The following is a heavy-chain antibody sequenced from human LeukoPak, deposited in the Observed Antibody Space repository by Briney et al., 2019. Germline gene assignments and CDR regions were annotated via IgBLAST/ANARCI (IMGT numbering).Heavy chain of an antibody. Sequence: TSETLSLTCTVSGGSISSGSYYWNWIRQPAGKGLEWIGRIYTSGSTNYNPSLKSRATISVDTSKNQFSLKLSSVTAADTAVYYCARERAPYGSGSYYNHNWFDPWGQGTLVTVSS. D-gene: IGHD3-10*01. CDR2: IYTSGST. V-gene: IGHV4-61*02. CDR1: GGSISSGSYY. CDR3: ARERAPYGSGSYYNHNWFDP. J-gene: IGHJ5*02.